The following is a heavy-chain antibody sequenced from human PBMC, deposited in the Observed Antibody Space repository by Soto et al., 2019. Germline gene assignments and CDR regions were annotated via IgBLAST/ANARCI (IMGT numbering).Heavy chain of an antibody. CDR3: ASDWVGYWFDP. CDR1: GGSISSYY. V-gene: IGHV4-59*01. J-gene: IGHJ5*02. D-gene: IGHD1-26*01. CDR2: IYYSGST. Sequence: PSETLSLTCTVSGGSISSYYWSWIRQPPGKGLEWIGYIYYSGSTNYNPSLKSRVTISVDTSKNQFSLKLSSVTAADTAVYYCASDWVGYWFDPWGQGTLVTVCS.